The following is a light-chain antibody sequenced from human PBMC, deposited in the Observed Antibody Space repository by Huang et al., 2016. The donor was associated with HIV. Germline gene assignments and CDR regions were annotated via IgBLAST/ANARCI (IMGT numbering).Light chain of an antibody. J-gene: IGKJ3*01. Sequence: DIQMTQSPSSLSASVGDGVAISCRASQNISNYLHWYQHKPGKAPKLLISGASSFQSGVPSRFTGSGSGTDFTLSISTLQPEDFATYYCQQSYSVPATFGPGTRVDVK. V-gene: IGKV1-39*01. CDR1: QNISNY. CDR3: QQSYSVPAT. CDR2: GAS.